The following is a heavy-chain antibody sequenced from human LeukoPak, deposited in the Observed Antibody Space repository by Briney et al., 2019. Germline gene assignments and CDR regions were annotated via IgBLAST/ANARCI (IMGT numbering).Heavy chain of an antibody. CDR2: IYHSGST. D-gene: IGHD6-19*01. J-gene: IGHJ6*02. CDR1: GGSISSSNW. Sequence: PSETLSLTCAVSGGSISSSNWWSWVRQPPGKGLGWIGEIYHSGSTNYNPSLKSRVTISVDKSKNQFSLKLSSVTAADTAVYYCARAGYSSGWSYYYYGMDAWGQGTTVTVSS. CDR3: ARAGYSSGWSYYYYGMDA. V-gene: IGHV4-4*02.